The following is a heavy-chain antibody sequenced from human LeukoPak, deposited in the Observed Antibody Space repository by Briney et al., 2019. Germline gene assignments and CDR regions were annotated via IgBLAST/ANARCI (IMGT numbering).Heavy chain of an antibody. CDR3: ARDGGATTTGKNLDY. CDR2: ISGSGGST. D-gene: IGHD1-26*01. CDR1: GFTFSSYA. V-gene: IGHV3-23*01. J-gene: IGHJ4*02. Sequence: PGGSLRLSCAASGFTFSSYAMSWVRQAPGKGLEWVSAISGSGGSTYYADSVKGRFTISRDNSKNTLYLQMNSLRAEDTAVYYCARDGGATTTGKNLDYWGQGTLVTVSS.